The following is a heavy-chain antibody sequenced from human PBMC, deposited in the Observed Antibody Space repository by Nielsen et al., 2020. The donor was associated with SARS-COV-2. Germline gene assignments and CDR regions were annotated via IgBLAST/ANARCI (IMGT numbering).Heavy chain of an antibody. Sequence: WIRQPPGKGLEWVATIKEDGSEKYYVDSVKGRFTISRDNSKNTLYLQMNSLRAEDTAVYYCAKDSHCSGGSCYSGHYYYYYGMDVWGQGTTVTVSS. CDR3: AKDSHCSGGSCYSGHYYYYYGMDV. D-gene: IGHD2-15*01. J-gene: IGHJ6*02. CDR2: IKEDGSEK. V-gene: IGHV3-7*01.